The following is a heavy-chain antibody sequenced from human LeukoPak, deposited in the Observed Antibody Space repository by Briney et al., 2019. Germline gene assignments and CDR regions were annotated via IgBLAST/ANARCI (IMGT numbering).Heavy chain of an antibody. CDR2: IYYSGST. D-gene: IGHD1-7*01. J-gene: IGHJ5*02. CDR3: ANIITGTAGVYNWFDP. V-gene: IGHV4-39*01. Sequence: SETLSLTCTVSGGSISSSSYYWGWIRQPPGKGLEWIGSIYYSGSTYYNPSLKSRVTISVDTSKNQFSLKLSSVTAADTAVYYCANIITGTAGVYNWFDPWGQGTLVTVSS. CDR1: GGSISSSSYY.